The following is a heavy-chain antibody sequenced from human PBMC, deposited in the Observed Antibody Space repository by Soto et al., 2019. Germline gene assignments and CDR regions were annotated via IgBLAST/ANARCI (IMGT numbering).Heavy chain of an antibody. V-gene: IGHV1-18*01. CDR3: ARGRYGDY. CDR2: ISAHNGNT. Sequence: QVHLVQSGAEVKKPGASVKVSCQRSGYAFTTYGITWVRQAPGQGLEWMGWISAHNGNTNYAQKLQGRVTVTRDTSTSTAYMELRSLRYDDTAVYYCARGRYGDYWGQGALVTVSS. CDR1: GYAFTTYG. D-gene: IGHD1-1*01. J-gene: IGHJ4*02.